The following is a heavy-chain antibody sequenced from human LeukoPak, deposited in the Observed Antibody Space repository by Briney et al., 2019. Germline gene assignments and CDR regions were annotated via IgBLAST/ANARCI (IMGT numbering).Heavy chain of an antibody. D-gene: IGHD3-3*01. V-gene: IGHV4-59*01. CDR1: GGSISGYY. J-gene: IGHJ5*02. CDR2: ISSSGST. CDR3: ARGHYDLAP. Sequence: SETQSLTCTDSGGSISGYYWSWIRQPPRKGLEWIGYISSSGSTEYDPSLESRVSISRDTSKNQVSLNLMSMTAADTAIYFCARGHYDLAPWGQGILVTVSS.